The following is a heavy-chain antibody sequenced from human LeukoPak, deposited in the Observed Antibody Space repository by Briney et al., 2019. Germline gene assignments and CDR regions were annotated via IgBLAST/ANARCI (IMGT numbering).Heavy chain of an antibody. D-gene: IGHD2-15*01. J-gene: IGHJ6*03. Sequence: ASVKVSCKASGYTFTVYNMHWVRQAPGQGLEWMGWINPNSGGTNYAQKFQGRVTMTRDTSISTDYMELSRLRSDDTAVYYCARANAIYCSGGSCYSGYYYYYMDVWGKGTTVTISS. V-gene: IGHV1-2*02. CDR1: GYTFTVYN. CDR2: INPNSGGT. CDR3: ARANAIYCSGGSCYSGYYYYYMDV.